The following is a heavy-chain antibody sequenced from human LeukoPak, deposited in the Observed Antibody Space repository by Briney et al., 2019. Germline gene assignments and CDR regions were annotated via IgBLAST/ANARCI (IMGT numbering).Heavy chain of an antibody. CDR1: GYTFTGYY. CDR2: INPNSGGT. V-gene: IGHV1-2*02. J-gene: IGHJ6*03. CDR3: ARVGSTRRHYMDV. D-gene: IGHD3-10*01. Sequence: ASVKVSCKASGYTFTGYYMHWVRQAPGQGLEWMGWINPNSGGTKFAQKFEGRVTMTRDTSISTAYMEMSSLRSDDTAVYYCARVGSTRRHYMDVWGQGTTVTVSS.